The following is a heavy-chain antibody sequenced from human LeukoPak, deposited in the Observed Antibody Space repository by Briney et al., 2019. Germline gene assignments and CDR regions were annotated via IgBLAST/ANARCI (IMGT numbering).Heavy chain of an antibody. CDR3: ARGYYDSRGYSNPFDI. CDR2: IHYSGST. CDR1: GVSISSSY. D-gene: IGHD3-22*01. V-gene: IGHV4-59*01. J-gene: IGHJ3*02. Sequence: SETLSLTCTVSGVSISSSYWSWIRQSPGRGLEWIGYIHYSGSTNYNPSLKSRVTISVDTSENQFFLRLSSATAADTAFYYCARGYYDSRGYSNPFDIWGQGTMVTVSS.